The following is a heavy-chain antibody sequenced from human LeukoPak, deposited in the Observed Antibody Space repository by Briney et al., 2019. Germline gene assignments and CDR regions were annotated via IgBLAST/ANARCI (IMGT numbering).Heavy chain of an antibody. V-gene: IGHV3-30*04. Sequence: GRSLRLSCAASGFTFSSYAMHGVRQAPGKGLEWVAVISYDGSNKYYADSVKGRFTISRDNSKNTLYLQMNSLRADDTAVYYCAREGSVVVTAIPTDYWGQGTLVTVSS. J-gene: IGHJ4*02. CDR2: ISYDGSNK. CDR3: AREGSVVVTAIPTDY. D-gene: IGHD2-21*02. CDR1: GFTFSSYA.